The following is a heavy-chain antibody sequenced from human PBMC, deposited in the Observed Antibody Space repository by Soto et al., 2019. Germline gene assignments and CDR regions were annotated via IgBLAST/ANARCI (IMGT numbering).Heavy chain of an antibody. CDR2: IYSGGST. D-gene: IGHD2-21*01. CDR3: ARDGGGIYSPSFDY. Sequence: GAVRRSCEGCGLNVSRNWMRWERQDPGKGLEWVSVIYSGGSTYYADSVKGRFTISRDNSKNTLYLQINSLRAEDTAVYYCARDGGGIYSPSFDYWGQGTLVTVSS. V-gene: IGHV3-66*01. CDR1: GLNVSRNW. J-gene: IGHJ4*02.